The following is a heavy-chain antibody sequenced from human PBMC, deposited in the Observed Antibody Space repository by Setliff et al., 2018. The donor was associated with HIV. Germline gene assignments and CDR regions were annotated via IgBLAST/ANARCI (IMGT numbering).Heavy chain of an antibody. CDR1: GFTFSSYW. J-gene: IGHJ6*02. V-gene: IGHV3-7*01. Sequence: GGSLRLSCAASGFTFSSYWMSWVRQAPGKGLEWVANIKQDGSEKYYVDSVKGRFTISRDNAKNSLYLQMNSLRVEDTAVYYCARGGQQLVEWRYYYYGMDVWGQGTTVTVS. CDR2: IKQDGSEK. D-gene: IGHD6-13*01. CDR3: ARGGQQLVEWRYYYYGMDV.